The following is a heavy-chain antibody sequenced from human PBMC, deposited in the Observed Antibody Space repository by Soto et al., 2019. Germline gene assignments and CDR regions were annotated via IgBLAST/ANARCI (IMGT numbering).Heavy chain of an antibody. J-gene: IGHJ6*02. D-gene: IGHD4-17*01. CDR1: GSTFSSYA. V-gene: IGHV3-23*01. Sequence: GGSLRLSCAASGSTFSSYAMSWVRQAPGKGLEWVSAISGSGGSTYYADSVKGRFTISRDNSKNTLYLQMNSLRAEDTAVYYCAKDLRAVTTYYYYGMDVWGQGTTVTVSS. CDR2: ISGSGGST. CDR3: AKDLRAVTTYYYYGMDV.